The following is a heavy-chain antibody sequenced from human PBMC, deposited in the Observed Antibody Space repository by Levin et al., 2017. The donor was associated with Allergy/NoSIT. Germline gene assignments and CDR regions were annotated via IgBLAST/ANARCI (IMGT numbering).Heavy chain of an antibody. CDR3: ARSSRGYGTFDS. CDR2: IYVSADST. Sequence: GGSLRLSCASSGFTFSSYALSWVRQAPGQGLEWVSAIYVSADSTYYSDSVKGRFTISRDSSKNTLYLHMSSLRAEDTAVYYCARSSRGYGTFDSWGQGTLVTVSS. D-gene: IGHD5-12*01. J-gene: IGHJ4*02. V-gene: IGHV3-23*01. CDR1: GFTFSSYA.